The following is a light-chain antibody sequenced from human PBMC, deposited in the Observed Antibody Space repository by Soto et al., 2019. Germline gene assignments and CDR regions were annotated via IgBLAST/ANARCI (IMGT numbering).Light chain of an antibody. J-gene: IGKJ1*01. CDR1: QGISSY. Sequence: DIQLTQSPSFLSASVGDRVTITCRASQGISSYLAWYQQKPGKAPKLLIYKASTLKSGVPSRFSGSGSGTEITLTISSLQPDDCATYLCQHYNSDSYAFGQGTKVDIK. CDR2: KAS. V-gene: IGKV1-9*01. CDR3: QHYNSDSYA.